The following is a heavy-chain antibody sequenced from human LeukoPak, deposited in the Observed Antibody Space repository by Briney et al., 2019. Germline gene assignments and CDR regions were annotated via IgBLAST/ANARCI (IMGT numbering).Heavy chain of an antibody. CDR1: GGSISSYY. CDR2: IYYSGST. CDR3: ARVRQTTVDY. J-gene: IGHJ4*02. V-gene: IGHV4-59*01. D-gene: IGHD4-17*01. Sequence: SGTLSLTCTVPGGSISSYYWSWIRQPPGKGLEWIGYIYYSGSTNYNPSLKSRVTISVDTSKNQFSLKLSSVTAADTAVYYCARVRQTTVDYWGQGTQVTVSS.